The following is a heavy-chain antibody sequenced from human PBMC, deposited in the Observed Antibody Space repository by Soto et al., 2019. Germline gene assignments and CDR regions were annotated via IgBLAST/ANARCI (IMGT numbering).Heavy chain of an antibody. CDR2: IIPISGTA. V-gene: IGHV1-69*01. J-gene: IGHJ6*02. CDR1: GGTFSNYA. D-gene: IGHD2-2*01. Sequence: QVQLVQSGAEVKKPGSSVKVSCKASGGTFSNYAISWVRQAPGQGLEWMGGIIPISGTANYAQKFQDRVTITAGESASTAYMELSSLRSEDKAVYYCARSQGSSTSLEIYYYYYYGMDVWGQGTTVTVSS. CDR3: ARSQGSSTSLEIYYYYYYGMDV.